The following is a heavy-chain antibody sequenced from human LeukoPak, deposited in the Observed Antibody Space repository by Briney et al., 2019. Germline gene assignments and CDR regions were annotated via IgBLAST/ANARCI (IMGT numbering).Heavy chain of an antibody. Sequence: GASVKVSCKASGYTFTSYDINWVRQATGQGLEWMGWMNPNSGNTGYAQKFQGRVTITRNTSISTAYMELSSLRSEDTAVYYCARALPYYDFCSGFYYYYMDVWGKGTTVTVSS. V-gene: IGHV1-8*03. CDR1: GYTFTSYD. D-gene: IGHD3-3*01. J-gene: IGHJ6*03. CDR2: MNPNSGNT. CDR3: ARALPYYDFCSGFYYYYMDV.